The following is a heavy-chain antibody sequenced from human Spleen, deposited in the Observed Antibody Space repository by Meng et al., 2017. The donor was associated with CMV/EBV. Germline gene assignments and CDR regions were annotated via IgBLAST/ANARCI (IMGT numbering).Heavy chain of an antibody. CDR3: AKLKGVDTAVVPPS. V-gene: IGHV3-21*01. D-gene: IGHD5-18*01. CDR1: GFTVSSNE. Sequence: GGSLRLSCAASGFTVSSNEMSWVRQAPGKGLEWVSSISPTSSYIYYADSVKGRFTISRDNAKKSLYLQMSRLRAEDTAIYFCAKLKGVDTAVVPPSWGQGTLVTVSS. J-gene: IGHJ4*02. CDR2: ISPTSSYI.